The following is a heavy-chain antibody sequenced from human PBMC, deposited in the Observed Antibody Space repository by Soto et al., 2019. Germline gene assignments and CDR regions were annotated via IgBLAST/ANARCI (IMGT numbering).Heavy chain of an antibody. CDR1: GFPFSSFS. Sequence: GGSLRLSCVASGFPFSSFSLNWIRQAPGKGLEWVSSIGRVSTYIYYADSVRGRFTVSRDNAKNSVYLQMNGLTAEDSGIYYCARVTACSGSYQTDLWGQGTLVTVSS. V-gene: IGHV3-21*01. CDR2: IGRVSTYI. D-gene: IGHD3-10*02. J-gene: IGHJ4*02. CDR3: ARVTACSGSYQTDL.